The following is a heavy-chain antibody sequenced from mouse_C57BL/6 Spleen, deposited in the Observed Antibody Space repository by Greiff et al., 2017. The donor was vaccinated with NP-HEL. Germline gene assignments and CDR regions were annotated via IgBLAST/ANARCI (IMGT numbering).Heavy chain of an antibody. CDR2: INPYNGGT. Sequence: VQLQQSGPVLVKPGASVKMSCKASGYTFTDYYMNWVKQSHGKSLEWIGVINPYNGGTSYNQKFKGKATLTVDKSSSTAYMELNSLTSEDSAVYYCAREGITVVATHTGYYFDYWGQGTTRTVSS. CDR3: AREGITVVATHTGYYFDY. J-gene: IGHJ2*01. D-gene: IGHD1-1*01. CDR1: GYTFTDYY. V-gene: IGHV1-19*01.